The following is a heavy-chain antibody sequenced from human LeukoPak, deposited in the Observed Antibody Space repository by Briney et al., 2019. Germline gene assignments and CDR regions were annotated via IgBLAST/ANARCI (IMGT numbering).Heavy chain of an antibody. CDR1: GFTFSSYE. J-gene: IGHJ4*02. V-gene: IGHV3-48*03. CDR3: ARGGVCSSTSCYRRHFDY. Sequence: PGGSLRLSCAASGFTFSSYEMNWVRQAPGKGLEWVSYISSSGSTIYYADSVKGRFTISRDNAKNPLYLQMNSLSAEDTAVYYCARGGVCSSTSCYRRHFDYWGQGTLVTVSS. D-gene: IGHD2-2*01. CDR2: ISSSGSTI.